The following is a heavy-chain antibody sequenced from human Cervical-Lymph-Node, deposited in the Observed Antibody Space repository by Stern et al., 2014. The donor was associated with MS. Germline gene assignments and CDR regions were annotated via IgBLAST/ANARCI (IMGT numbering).Heavy chain of an antibody. CDR2: LIIIFDTA. V-gene: IGHV1-69*01. Sequence: VQLVVSGPEVKKPGSSVMVSCKASGGTFSNYAISWVRQAPGQGLGWMGGLIIIFDTANYAQKFQGRVTISADESTSTAYMELSSLRSEDTAVYYCARASDRSGYYPDYFQYWGQGTPVTVSS. J-gene: IGHJ1*01. CDR1: GGTFSNYA. D-gene: IGHD3-22*01. CDR3: ARASDRSGYYPDYFQY.